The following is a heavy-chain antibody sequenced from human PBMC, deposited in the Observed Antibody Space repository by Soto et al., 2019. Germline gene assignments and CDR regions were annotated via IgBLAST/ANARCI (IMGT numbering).Heavy chain of an antibody. J-gene: IGHJ3*01. CDR1: GAFVPSGENY. V-gene: IGHV4-30-4*02. CDR3: VRAIAGGYTGNF. Sequence: SENLSLTSSVPGAFVPSGENYWTWVRQPPGKGLEWLGYIYDSGVTSYTPALKSRVTLSLDSNNSQDNLKLRPVTAAEMTVYFCVRAIAGGYTGNFWGHGTMVTVS. D-gene: IGHD2-8*02. CDR2: IYDSGVT.